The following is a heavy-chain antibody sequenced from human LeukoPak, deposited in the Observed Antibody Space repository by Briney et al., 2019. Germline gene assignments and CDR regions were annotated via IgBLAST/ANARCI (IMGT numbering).Heavy chain of an antibody. J-gene: IGHJ4*02. D-gene: IGHD6-25*01. Sequence: PTETLSLTCTVSGDSISRSTYYWAWIRQPPGKGLEWIGSVYYGRSPYFNPSLESRATISVDTSKNHFSLKMSSVTAADTAVYYCARSSGTGTFSYWGQGTLVTVSS. CDR2: VYYGRSP. CDR1: GDSISRSTYY. V-gene: IGHV4-39*02. CDR3: ARSSGTGTFSY.